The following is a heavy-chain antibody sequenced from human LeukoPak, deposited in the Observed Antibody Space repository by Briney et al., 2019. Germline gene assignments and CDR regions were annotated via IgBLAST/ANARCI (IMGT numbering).Heavy chain of an antibody. V-gene: IGHV4-39*07. CDR1: GGSISSSSYY. D-gene: IGHD6-19*01. J-gene: IGHJ5*02. CDR2: IYYSGRT. Sequence: PSETLSLTCTVSGGSISSSSYYWGWIRQPPGKGLEWIGSIYYSGRTYYNPSLKSRVTISVDTSKNQFSLKLSSVTAADTAVYYCARDLWLGANWFDPWGQGTLVTVSS. CDR3: ARDLWLGANWFDP.